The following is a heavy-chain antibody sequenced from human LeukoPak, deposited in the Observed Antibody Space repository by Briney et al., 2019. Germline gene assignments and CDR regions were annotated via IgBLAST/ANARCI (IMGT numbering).Heavy chain of an antibody. J-gene: IGHJ4*02. V-gene: IGHV4-34*01. CDR1: GGSFSGYY. Sequence: PSETLSLTCAVYGGSFSGYYWSWIRQPPGKGLEWIGEINHSGSTNYNPSLKSRVTISVDTSKNQFSLKLSSVTAADTAVYYCARGGGGWGKAIQLWLNQYYFDYWGQGTLVTVSS. CDR3: ARGGGGWGKAIQLWLNQYYFDY. CDR2: INHSGST. D-gene: IGHD5-18*01.